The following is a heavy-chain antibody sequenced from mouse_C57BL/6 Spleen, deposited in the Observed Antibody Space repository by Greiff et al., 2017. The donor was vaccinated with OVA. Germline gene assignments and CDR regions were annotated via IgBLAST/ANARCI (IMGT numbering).Heavy chain of an antibody. CDR2: IDPSDSET. J-gene: IGHJ3*01. CDR1: GYTFTSYW. CDR3: ARGAYDYSWFAY. D-gene: IGHD2-4*01. Sequence: QVHVKQPGAELVRPGSSVKLSCKASGYTFTSYWMHWVKQRPIQGLEWIGNIDPSDSETHYNQKFKDKATLTVDKSSSTAYMQLSSLTSEDSAVYYCARGAYDYSWFAYWGQGTLVTVSA. V-gene: IGHV1-52*01.